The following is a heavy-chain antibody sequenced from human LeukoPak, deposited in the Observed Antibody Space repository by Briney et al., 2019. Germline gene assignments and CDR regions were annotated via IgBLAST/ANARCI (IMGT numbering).Heavy chain of an antibody. V-gene: IGHV1-46*01. Sequence: ASVKVSCKASGYTFTSYYMHWVRQVPGQGLEWMGIINPSGGSTSYAQKLQGRVTMTRDMSTSTVYMELSNLKSEDTAVYYCARTQQLVLRSPLDPWGQGTLVTVSS. CDR3: ARTQQLVLRSPLDP. D-gene: IGHD6-13*01. CDR2: INPSGGST. CDR1: GYTFTSYY. J-gene: IGHJ5*02.